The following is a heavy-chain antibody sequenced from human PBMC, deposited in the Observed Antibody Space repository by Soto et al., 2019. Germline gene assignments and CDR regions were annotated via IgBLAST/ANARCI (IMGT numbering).Heavy chain of an antibody. CDR2: ISGSGGST. V-gene: IGHV3-23*01. J-gene: IGHJ4*02. CDR1: GFTFSSYA. Sequence: GGSLRLSCAASGFTFSSYAMSWVRQAPGKGLEWVSAISGSGGSTYYADSVKDRFTISSDNSKNTLYLQMNSLRAEDTAVYYCAKESGDLRLEWLFVDYWGQGTLVTVSS. CDR3: AKESGDLRLEWLFVDY. D-gene: IGHD3-3*01.